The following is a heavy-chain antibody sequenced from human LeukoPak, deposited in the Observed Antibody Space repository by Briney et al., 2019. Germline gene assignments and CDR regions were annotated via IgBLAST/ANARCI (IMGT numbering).Heavy chain of an antibody. CDR1: GFTFSSYS. Sequence: SGGSLRLSCEASGFTFSSYSMNWVRQAPGKGLEWVSSISSSSSYIYYADSVKGRFTISRDNAKNSLYLRMNSLRAEDTAVYYCARDGPMTTVTTGDYWGQGTLVTVSS. CDR2: ISSSSSYI. D-gene: IGHD4-17*01. CDR3: ARDGPMTTVTTGDY. V-gene: IGHV3-21*01. J-gene: IGHJ4*02.